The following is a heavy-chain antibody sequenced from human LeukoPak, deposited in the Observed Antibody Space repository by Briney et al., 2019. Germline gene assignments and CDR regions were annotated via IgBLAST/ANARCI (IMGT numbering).Heavy chain of an antibody. J-gene: IGHJ6*03. Sequence: GGSLRLSCAASGFTFSSYWMHWVRQAPGKGLEWVSRINSDGSSTSYADSVKGRFTISRDNAKNTLYLQMNSLRAEDTAVYYCARDYHSSGYYYYYYMGVWGKGTTVTVSS. CDR2: INSDGSST. V-gene: IGHV3-74*01. CDR1: GFTFSSYW. CDR3: ARDYHSSGYYYYYYMGV. D-gene: IGHD3-22*01.